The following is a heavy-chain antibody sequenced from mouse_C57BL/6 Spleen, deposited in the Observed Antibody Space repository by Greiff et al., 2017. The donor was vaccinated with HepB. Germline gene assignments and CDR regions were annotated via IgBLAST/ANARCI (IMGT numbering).Heavy chain of an antibody. V-gene: IGHV1-15*01. Sequence: QVQLKQSGAELVRPGASVTLSCKASGYTFTDYEMHWVKQTPVHGLEWIGAIDPETGGTAYNQKFKGKAILTADKSSSTAYMELRSLTSEDSAVYYCTRPHSLGFDYWGQGTTLTVSS. D-gene: IGHD4-1*01. CDR1: GYTFTDYE. J-gene: IGHJ2*01. CDR2: IDPETGGT. CDR3: TRPHSLGFDY.